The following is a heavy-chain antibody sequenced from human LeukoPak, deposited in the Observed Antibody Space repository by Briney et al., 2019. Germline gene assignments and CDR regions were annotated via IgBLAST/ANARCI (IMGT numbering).Heavy chain of an antibody. CDR2: INHSGST. Sequence: SETLSLTCAVYGGSFSGYYWSWIRQPPGKGLEWIGEINHSGSTNYNPSLKSRVTISVNTSKNQFSLKLTSVTAADTAVYYCARTMEGYCSGGSCYQYSYYMDVWGKGTTVTASS. V-gene: IGHV4-34*01. CDR1: GGSFSGYY. J-gene: IGHJ6*03. D-gene: IGHD2-15*01. CDR3: ARTMEGYCSGGSCYQYSYYMDV.